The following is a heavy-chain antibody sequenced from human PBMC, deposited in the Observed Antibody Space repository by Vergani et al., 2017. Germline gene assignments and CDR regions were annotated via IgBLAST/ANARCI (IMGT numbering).Heavy chain of an antibody. J-gene: IGHJ3*02. CDR1: GGSVSSGSYY. Sequence: QVQLQESGPGLVKPSETLSLTCTVSGGSVSSGSYYWSWIRQPAGKGLEWIGYIYYSGSTNYNPSLKSRVTISVDTSKNQFYLKLSSVTAADTAVYYCARARGYSGYDFRFWDDAFDIWGQGTMVTVSS. CDR3: ARARGYSGYDFRFWDDAFDI. CDR2: IYYSGST. V-gene: IGHV4-61*10. D-gene: IGHD5-12*01.